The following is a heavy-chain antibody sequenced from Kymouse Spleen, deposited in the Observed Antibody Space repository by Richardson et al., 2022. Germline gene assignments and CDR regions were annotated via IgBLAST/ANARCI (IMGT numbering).Heavy chain of an antibody. Sequence: QVQLQQWGAGLLKPSETLSLTCAVYGGSFSGYYWSWIRQPPGKGLEWIGEINHSGSTNYNPSLKSRVTISVDTSKNQFSLKLSSVTAADTAVYYCARVDYCTNGVCYRGYYYYGMDVWGQGTTVTVSS. J-gene: IGHJ6*02. V-gene: IGHV4-34*01. D-gene: IGHD2-8*01. CDR2: INHSGST. CDR1: GGSFSGYY. CDR3: ARVDYCTNGVCYRGYYYYGMDV.